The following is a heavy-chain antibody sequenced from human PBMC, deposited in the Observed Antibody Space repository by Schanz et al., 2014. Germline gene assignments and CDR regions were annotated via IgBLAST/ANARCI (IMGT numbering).Heavy chain of an antibody. V-gene: IGHV1-8*01. CDR3: ARGRTFDY. J-gene: IGHJ4*02. CDR2: MNPNSGNP. Sequence: QVQLVQSGAEVKKPGSSVKVSCTASGGTFSSYTLSWIRQAPGQGLEWLGWMNPNSGNPGFAQKFRGRVTMTRNTSMSTAYIELHILTSEDTAVYYCARGRTFDYWGQGTLVTVSS. CDR1: GGTFSSYT.